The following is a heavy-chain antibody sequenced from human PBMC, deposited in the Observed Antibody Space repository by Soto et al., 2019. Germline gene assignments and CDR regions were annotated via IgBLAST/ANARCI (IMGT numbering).Heavy chain of an antibody. J-gene: IGHJ5*02. Sequence: ASVKVSCKASGYTFNTYGISWVRQAPGQGLEWRGWISTFNGETRYAQKFQVRVTVTTNTSTTTGYMELRSLRPDDTAVSYFARDVGYCSSSTCLIDPWGQGALVTVSS. CDR2: ISTFNGET. D-gene: IGHD2-2*01. V-gene: IGHV1-18*01. CDR3: ARDVGYCSSSTCLIDP. CDR1: GYTFNTYG.